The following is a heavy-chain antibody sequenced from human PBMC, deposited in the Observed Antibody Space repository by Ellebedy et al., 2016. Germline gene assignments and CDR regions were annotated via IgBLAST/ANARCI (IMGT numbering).Heavy chain of an antibody. V-gene: IGHV1-2*04. CDR3: ARVPGYNWNPDAFDI. D-gene: IGHD1-20*01. Sequence: ASVKVSXXASGYTFTGYYMHWVRQAPGQGLEWMGWINPNSGGTNYAQKFQGWVTMTRDTSTSTVYMELSSLRSEDTAVYYCARVPGYNWNPDAFDIWGQGTMVTVSS. CDR1: GYTFTGYY. J-gene: IGHJ3*02. CDR2: INPNSGGT.